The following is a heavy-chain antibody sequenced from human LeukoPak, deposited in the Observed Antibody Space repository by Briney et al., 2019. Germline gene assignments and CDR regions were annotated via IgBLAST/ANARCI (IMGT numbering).Heavy chain of an antibody. J-gene: IGHJ6*03. Sequence: PSETLSLTCAVYGGSFSGYYWSWIRQPPGKGLEWIGEINHSGSTNYNPSLKSRVTISVDTSKNQFSLKLSSVTAADTAVYYCARGLYYYDSSGYYPSIPYYYYYYYMDVWGKGTTVTVSS. D-gene: IGHD3-22*01. CDR3: ARGLYYYDSSGYYPSIPYYYYYYYMDV. V-gene: IGHV4-34*01. CDR2: INHSGST. CDR1: GGSFSGYY.